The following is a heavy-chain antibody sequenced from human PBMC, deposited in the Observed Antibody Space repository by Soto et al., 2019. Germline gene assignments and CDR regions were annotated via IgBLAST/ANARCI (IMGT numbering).Heavy chain of an antibody. CDR1: GFSLSTGGVG. CDR2: IYWDDDK. Sequence: QITLKESGPTLVKPTQTLTLTCTFSGFSLSTGGVGVGWIRQPPGKALEWLALIYWDDDKRYSPSLKSRLTITKDTSKNQVVLTKTYMDPVDTATYYCAHRLYSSAWPWDSGVFDYWGQGTLVTVSS. J-gene: IGHJ4*02. CDR3: AHRLYSSAWPWDSGVFDY. V-gene: IGHV2-5*02. D-gene: IGHD6-19*01.